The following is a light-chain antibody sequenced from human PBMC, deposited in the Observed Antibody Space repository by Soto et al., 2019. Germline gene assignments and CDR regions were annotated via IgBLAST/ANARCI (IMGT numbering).Light chain of an antibody. CDR2: EVS. V-gene: IGLV2-14*01. CDR1: SSDVGNYNY. CDR3: TSYTSYSPDV. J-gene: IGLJ1*01. Sequence: QSALTQPASVSGSPGQSITISCTGTSSDVGNYNYVSWYQQHPGKAPKLMIYEVSNRPSGVSYRFSGSKSGNTASLTISGLQAEDEADYYCTSYTSYSPDVFGTGTKVTVL.